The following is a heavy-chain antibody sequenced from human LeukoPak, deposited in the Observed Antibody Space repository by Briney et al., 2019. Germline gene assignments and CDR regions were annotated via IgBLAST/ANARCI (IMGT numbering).Heavy chain of an antibody. CDR3: ASGGSYFDY. Sequence: GGSLRLSCTASGFTFSNYGMHWVRQAPGKGLEWVTFIRYDGSNKDYAASVKGRFTISRDNSNNTLYLQMNSLRAEDTAVYYCASGGSYFDYWGQGTLVTVSS. V-gene: IGHV3-30*02. D-gene: IGHD1-26*01. J-gene: IGHJ4*02. CDR1: GFTFSNYG. CDR2: IRYDGSNK.